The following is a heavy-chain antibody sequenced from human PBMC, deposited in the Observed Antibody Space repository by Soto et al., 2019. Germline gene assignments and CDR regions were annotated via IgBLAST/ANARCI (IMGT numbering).Heavy chain of an antibody. D-gene: IGHD3-3*01. CDR1: GFTVSSNY. Sequence: PGGSLRLSCAASGFTVSSNYMSWVRQAPGKGLEWVSVIYSGGSTYYADSVKGRFTISRDNSKNTLYLQMNSLRAEDTAVYYCARDRYYDSWSVSFGMGVWGQGTTVTVSS. CDR2: IYSGGST. J-gene: IGHJ6*02. V-gene: IGHV3-53*01. CDR3: ARDRYYDSWSVSFGMGV.